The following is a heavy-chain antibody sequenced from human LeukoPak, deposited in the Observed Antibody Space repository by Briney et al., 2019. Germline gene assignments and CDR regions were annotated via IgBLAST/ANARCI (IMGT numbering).Heavy chain of an antibody. CDR2: ITTSGSTI. J-gene: IGHJ6*02. D-gene: IGHD5-18*01. Sequence: GGSQRLSCVASGFTFSDYYMNRIRQAPGKGLEWVSYITTSGSTIYYIDSVKGRFTISRDNAKNSLYLQMHSLRAEDTAVYYCARSNSYGYVRTMDVWGQGTTVTVSS. CDR1: GFTFSDYY. V-gene: IGHV3-11*01. CDR3: ARSNSYGYVRTMDV.